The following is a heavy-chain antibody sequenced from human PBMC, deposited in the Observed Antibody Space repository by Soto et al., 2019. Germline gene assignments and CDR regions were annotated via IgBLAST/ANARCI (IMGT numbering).Heavy chain of an antibody. D-gene: IGHD6-13*01. CDR1: GYTFTTYD. Sequence: ASVKVSCKASGYTFTTYDISWVRQAPGQRLEWMGRINAGGGSTNYAQKFQGRVTMTRDTSTSTVYMELSSLRSEDTAVYYCAREQQLVLSPHFDYWGQGTLVTVSS. CDR2: INAGGGST. J-gene: IGHJ4*02. CDR3: AREQQLVLSPHFDY. V-gene: IGHV1-46*03.